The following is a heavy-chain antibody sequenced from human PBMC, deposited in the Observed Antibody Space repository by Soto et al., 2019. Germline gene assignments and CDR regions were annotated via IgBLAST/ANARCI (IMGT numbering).Heavy chain of an antibody. J-gene: IGHJ6*02. CDR1: GYTFTGYY. V-gene: IGHV1-2*02. Sequence: DSLQVSCKASGYTFTGYYMHCVRQAPGQELEWMGWINPNSGGTNYAQKFQGRVTMTRDTSISTAYMELSRLRSDDTAVYYCARDLRGYYYGMDGRAQGTTVSVS. CDR2: INPNSGGT. CDR3: ARDLRGYYYGMDG.